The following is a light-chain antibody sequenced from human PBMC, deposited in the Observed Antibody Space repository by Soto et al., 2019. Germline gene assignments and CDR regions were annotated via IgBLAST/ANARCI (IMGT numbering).Light chain of an antibody. Sequence: DIQMTQSPPTLSASVGDSVTITCRTSQSISNWLAWYQQKPGKAPKLLIYKASTLESGVPSRFSGSGFGTEFTLTISSLQPDDSATYYCQQYNSYPLLTFGGGTKVEIK. CDR3: QQYNSYPLLT. J-gene: IGKJ4*01. V-gene: IGKV1-5*03. CDR1: QSISNW. CDR2: KAS.